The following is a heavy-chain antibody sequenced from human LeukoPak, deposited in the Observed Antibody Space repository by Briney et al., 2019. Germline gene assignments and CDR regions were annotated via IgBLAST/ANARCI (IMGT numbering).Heavy chain of an antibody. CDR3: ARSSMDGSVYSGYDYYFDY. J-gene: IGHJ4*02. D-gene: IGHD5-12*01. Sequence: SETLSLTCTVSGGSISSCYWSWIRQPPGKGLDWIGYIYYSGSTNYNPSLKSRVTISVDTSKNQFSLKLSSVTAADTAVYYCARSSMDGSVYSGYDYYFDYWGQGTLVTVSS. CDR2: IYYSGST. V-gene: IGHV4-59*01. CDR1: GGSISSCY.